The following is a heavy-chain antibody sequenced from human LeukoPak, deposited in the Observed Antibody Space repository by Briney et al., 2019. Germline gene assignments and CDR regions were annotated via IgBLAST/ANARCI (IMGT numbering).Heavy chain of an antibody. Sequence: PSETLSLTCTVSGGSISSYYWSWIRQPPGKGLEWIGYIYYSGSTNYNPSLKSRVTISVDTSKNQFSLKLSSVTAADTAVYYCARTRITTVRGVNDYWGQGTLVTVSS. V-gene: IGHV4-59*12. D-gene: IGHD3-10*01. J-gene: IGHJ4*02. CDR1: GGSISSYY. CDR2: IYYSGST. CDR3: ARTRITTVRGVNDY.